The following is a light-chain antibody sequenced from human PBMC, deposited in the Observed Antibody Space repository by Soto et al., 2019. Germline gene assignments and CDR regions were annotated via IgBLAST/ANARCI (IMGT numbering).Light chain of an antibody. Sequence: EIVMTQSPATLSVSPGERATLSCRASQSVSSNLAWYQQKPGQAPRLLIYGASTRATGISARFSGSGSGTEFTLTISRLQSEDFAVYYCQQYNNWLLYTFGQGTKLEIK. V-gene: IGKV3-15*01. J-gene: IGKJ2*01. CDR3: QQYNNWLLYT. CDR1: QSVSSN. CDR2: GAS.